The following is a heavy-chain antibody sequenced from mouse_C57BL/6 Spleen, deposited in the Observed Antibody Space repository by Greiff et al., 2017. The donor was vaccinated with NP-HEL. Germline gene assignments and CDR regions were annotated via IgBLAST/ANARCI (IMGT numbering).Heavy chain of an antibody. Sequence: EVQLQQSGPELVKPGASVKISCKASGYTFTDYYMNWVKQSHGKSLEWIGDINPNNGGTSYNQKFKGKATLTVDKSSSTAYMELRSLTSEDSAVYYCARSYYGSSYGWFAYWGQGTLVTVSA. CDR1: GYTFTDYY. V-gene: IGHV1-26*01. J-gene: IGHJ3*01. D-gene: IGHD1-1*01. CDR2: INPNNGGT. CDR3: ARSYYGSSYGWFAY.